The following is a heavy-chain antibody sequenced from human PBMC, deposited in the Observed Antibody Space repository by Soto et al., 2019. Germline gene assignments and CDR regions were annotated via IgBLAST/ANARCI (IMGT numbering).Heavy chain of an antibody. CDR3: ARHNLRNAFDI. CDR1: GYNFTAYW. J-gene: IGHJ3*02. V-gene: IGHV5-51*01. Sequence: GESLKIACKGSGYNFTAYWIGWVRQMPGKGLEWMGLIYPGDSDTRYSPSFQAQVTISADKSISIAYLQWSSLRASDTAMYYCARHNLRNAFDIWGRGTMVTVSS. CDR2: IYPGDSDT.